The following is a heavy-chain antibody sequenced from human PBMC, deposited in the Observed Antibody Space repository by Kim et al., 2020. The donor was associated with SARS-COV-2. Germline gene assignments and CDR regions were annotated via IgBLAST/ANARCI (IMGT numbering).Heavy chain of an antibody. CDR2: INTDGKTI. V-gene: IGHV3-74*01. CDR1: GFTLSSHW. CDR3: AATIVGATGLIY. Sequence: GGSLRLSCAASGFTLSSHWMHWVRQAPGKGLVWVSRINTDGKTINYADFVKGRFTISRDDAKNTLYLQMSSLGAEDTAVYYCAATIVGATGLIYWGQGTL. D-gene: IGHD1-26*01. J-gene: IGHJ4*02.